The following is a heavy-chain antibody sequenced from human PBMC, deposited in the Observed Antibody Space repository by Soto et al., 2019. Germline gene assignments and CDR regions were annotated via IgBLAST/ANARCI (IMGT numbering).Heavy chain of an antibody. CDR1: GFTFSSYS. V-gene: IGHV3-23*01. Sequence: PGGSLRLSXAASGFTFSSYSMSWVRQAPGKGLEWVSGFRTSGDGGTTYYADSVKGRFTISRDNSKNMLFLQMNSLRAEDTAIYYCAKKVTSGPGSQYFDYWGQGTLVTVPQ. CDR3: AKKVTSGPGSQYFDY. J-gene: IGHJ4*02. CDR2: FRTSGDGGTT. D-gene: IGHD3-10*01.